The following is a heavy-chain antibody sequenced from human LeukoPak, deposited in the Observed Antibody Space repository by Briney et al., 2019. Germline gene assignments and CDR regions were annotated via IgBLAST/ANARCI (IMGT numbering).Heavy chain of an antibody. Sequence: SETLSLTCTVSGGSISSYYWSWIRQHPGKGLEWIGYIYYSGSTYYNPSLKSRVTISVDTSKNQLSLKLSSVTAADTAVYYCARSRPPYGDYLFDYWGQGTLVTVSS. J-gene: IGHJ4*02. CDR3: ARSRPPYGDYLFDY. V-gene: IGHV4-59*06. CDR1: GGSISSYY. D-gene: IGHD4-17*01. CDR2: IYYSGST.